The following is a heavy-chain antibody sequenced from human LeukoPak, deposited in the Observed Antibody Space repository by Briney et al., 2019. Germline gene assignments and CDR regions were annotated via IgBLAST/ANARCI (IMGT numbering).Heavy chain of an antibody. CDR1: GFTFSSYA. CDR2: ISYDGSNK. J-gene: IGHJ6*02. Sequence: GGSLRLSCAAYGFTFSSYAMHWVRQAPGKGLEWVAVISYDGSNKYYADSVKGRFSISRDDSKNTLYLQMNSLRAEDTAVYFCARGPGSGTGGMDVWGQGTTVTVSS. CDR3: ARGPGSGTGGMDV. V-gene: IGHV3-30*14. D-gene: IGHD3-10*01.